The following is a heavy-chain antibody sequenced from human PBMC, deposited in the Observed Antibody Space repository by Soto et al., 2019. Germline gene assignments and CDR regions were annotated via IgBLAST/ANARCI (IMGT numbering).Heavy chain of an antibody. J-gene: IGHJ5*02. D-gene: IGHD5-18*01. Sequence: GGSLRLSCAASGFTFSSYWMSWVRQAPGKGLEWVANIKQDGSEKYYVDSVKGRFTISRDNAKNSLYLQMNSLRAEDTAVYYCERLIIRPDTYNWFDPWGQGTLVTVYS. CDR3: ERLIIRPDTYNWFDP. CDR2: IKQDGSEK. CDR1: GFTFSSYW. V-gene: IGHV3-7*01.